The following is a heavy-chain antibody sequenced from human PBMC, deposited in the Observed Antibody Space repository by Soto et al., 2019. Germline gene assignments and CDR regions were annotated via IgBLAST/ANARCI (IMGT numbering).Heavy chain of an antibody. Sequence: EVQLLESGGGLVQPGGSLRLSCAASGFTFSTYAMNWVRQAPGKGLEWVSAVTGSGGSTYYADSVKGRFTISRDNSKNTLYLQMNSLRAEDTAVYYCAKDVTIFGVVIPYYFDYWGQGTLVTVSS. D-gene: IGHD3-3*01. V-gene: IGHV3-23*01. CDR2: VTGSGGST. J-gene: IGHJ4*02. CDR1: GFTFSTYA. CDR3: AKDVTIFGVVIPYYFDY.